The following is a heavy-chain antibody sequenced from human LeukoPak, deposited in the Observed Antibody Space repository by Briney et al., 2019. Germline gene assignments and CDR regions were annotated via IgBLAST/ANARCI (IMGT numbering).Heavy chain of an antibody. J-gene: IGHJ4*02. D-gene: IGHD1-26*01. CDR3: ARDPWGASGL. CDR2: ISSSSNI. CDR1: GFTFSSYS. Sequence: PGGSLRLSCAASGFTFSSYSMNWVRQAPGRGLEWVSSISSSSNIHYADSVKGRFTISRDNAKNSLYLQLNSLRAEDTALYYCARDPWGASGLWGQGTLVIVSS. V-gene: IGHV3-21*01.